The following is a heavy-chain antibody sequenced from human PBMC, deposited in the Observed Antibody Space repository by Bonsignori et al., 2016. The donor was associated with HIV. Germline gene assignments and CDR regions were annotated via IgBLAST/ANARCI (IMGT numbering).Heavy chain of an antibody. CDR2: IFHTGTT. Sequence: VQLQESGPGLVKPSGTLSLTCSVSGISMDSSNWWSWVRQSPEKGLEWIGEIFHTGTTNYNPSLKSRVSMSIDNFKGQFSLTLTSVTAADTAVYYCARFILGFYWGQGKLVTVSA. V-gene: IGHV4-4*02. D-gene: IGHD7-27*01. J-gene: IGHJ4*02. CDR1: GISMDSSNW. CDR3: ARFILGFY.